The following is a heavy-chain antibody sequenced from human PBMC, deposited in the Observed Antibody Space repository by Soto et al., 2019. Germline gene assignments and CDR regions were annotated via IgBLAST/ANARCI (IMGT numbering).Heavy chain of an antibody. CDR3: AKDVSGAFDI. J-gene: IGHJ3*02. CDR2: ISYDGSNK. D-gene: IGHD3-3*01. CDR1: GFTFSSYG. Sequence: GGALRLSCAAPGFTFSSYGMPWVRQAPGKGLEWVAVISYDGSNKYYADSVKGRFTISRDNSKNTLYLQMNSLRAEDTAVYYCAKDVSGAFDIWGQGTMVTVSS. V-gene: IGHV3-30*18.